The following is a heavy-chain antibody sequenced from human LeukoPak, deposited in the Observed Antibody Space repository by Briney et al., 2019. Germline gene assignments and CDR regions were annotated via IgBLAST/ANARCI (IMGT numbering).Heavy chain of an antibody. CDR2: ISSSSSYI. D-gene: IGHD4-17*01. J-gene: IGHJ3*02. CDR3: ARGSGGDYLPSAFDI. V-gene: IGHV3-21*01. CDR1: GFTFSSYS. Sequence: PGGSLRLYCAASGFTFSSYSMNWVRQAPGKGLEWVSSISSSSSYIYYADSVKGRFTISRDNAKNSLYLQMNSLRAEDTAVYYCARGSGGDYLPSAFDIWGQGTMVTVSS.